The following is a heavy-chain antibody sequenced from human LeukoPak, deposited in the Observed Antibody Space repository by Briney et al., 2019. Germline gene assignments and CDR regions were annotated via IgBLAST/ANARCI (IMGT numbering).Heavy chain of an antibody. CDR3: TSAEGYCSGGSCSRGAFDI. V-gene: IGHV1-69*06. CDR1: GGTFSSYA. CDR2: IIPICGTA. J-gene: IGHJ3*02. Sequence: ASVKVSCKASGGTFSSYAISWVRQAPGQGLEWMGGIIPICGTANYAQKFQGRVTITADKSTSTAYMELSSLRSEDTAVYYCTSAEGYCSGGSCSRGAFDIWGQGTMVTVSS. D-gene: IGHD2-15*01.